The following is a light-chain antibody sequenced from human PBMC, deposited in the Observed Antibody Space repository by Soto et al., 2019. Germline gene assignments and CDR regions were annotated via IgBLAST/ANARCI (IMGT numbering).Light chain of an antibody. CDR1: QSLTSY. CDR3: QQRSNCPLT. V-gene: IGKV3-11*01. Sequence: EIVLTQSPATLSLSPGERATLSCRASQSLTSYLAWYQQKPGQAPRLLIYDASNRATGIPARFSGSGSGTDFTLTISSLEPEEFAVYYCQQRSNCPLTFGGGTKVEIK. CDR2: DAS. J-gene: IGKJ4*01.